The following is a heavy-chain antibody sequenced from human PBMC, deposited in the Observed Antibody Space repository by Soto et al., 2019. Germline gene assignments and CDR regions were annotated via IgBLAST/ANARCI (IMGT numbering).Heavy chain of an antibody. Sequence: ASVKVSCKTSGYSFTRYFIHWVRQAPGQGLEWMGVINPSGGSPSYAQKFQGRVTMTRDTSTSTMHMEVSSLTSEDTVVYYCAVTSSAPYYYGMDVWGKWTTVTLSS. J-gene: IGHJ6*04. CDR2: INPSGGSP. CDR1: GYSFTRYF. D-gene: IGHD2-21*02. V-gene: IGHV1-46*01. CDR3: AVTSSAPYYYGMDV.